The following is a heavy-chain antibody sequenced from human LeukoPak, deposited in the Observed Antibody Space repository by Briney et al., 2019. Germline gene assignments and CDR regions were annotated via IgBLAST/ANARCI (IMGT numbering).Heavy chain of an antibody. V-gene: IGHV4-59*08. D-gene: IGHD5/OR15-5a*01. CDR1: GDSIIGYY. CDR2: IHYTGTT. Sequence: PSETLSLTCTVSGDSIIGYYWSWVRRPPGKGLEWIGYIHYTGTTNYSPSLMSRLSLSVDSSKNQFSLRLTSVAAADTAMYYCARLQRVEIVSGYGYHSMDVWGQGTSVTVSS. CDR3: ARLQRVEIVSGYGYHSMDV. J-gene: IGHJ6*02.